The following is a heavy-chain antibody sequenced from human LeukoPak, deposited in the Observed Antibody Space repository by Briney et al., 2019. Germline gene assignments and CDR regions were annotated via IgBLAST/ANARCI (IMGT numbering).Heavy chain of an antibody. D-gene: IGHD1-26*01. J-gene: IGHJ6*02. V-gene: IGHV3-7*05. CDR2: IKHDGSDK. Sequence: GRSLRLSCAASGFTFSTYWMSWVRQAPGKGLGWVANIKHDGSDKKYVDSVKGRFTISRDNAKRSLYLQMNSLRAEDTAVYYCARKMNIVGAQGWGYGLDVWGHGTTVTVSS. CDR3: ARKMNIVGAQGWGYGLDV. CDR1: GFTFSTYW.